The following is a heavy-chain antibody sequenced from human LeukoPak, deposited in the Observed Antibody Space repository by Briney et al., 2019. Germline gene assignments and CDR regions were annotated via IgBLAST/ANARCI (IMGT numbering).Heavy chain of an antibody. Sequence: GVLRLSCAASGFTFSSSAMSWVRQAPGKGLEWVSHISSSGSAKYYADSVKGRFTISRDNAKNSLYLQMNSLRDEDTAVFYCASGSGHWGQGTLVTVSS. CDR2: ISSSGSAK. J-gene: IGHJ4*02. D-gene: IGHD2-2*03. CDR3: ASGSGH. V-gene: IGHV3-48*02. CDR1: GFTFSSSA.